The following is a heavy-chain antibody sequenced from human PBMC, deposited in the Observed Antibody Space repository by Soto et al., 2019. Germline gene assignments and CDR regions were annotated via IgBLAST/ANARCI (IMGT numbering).Heavy chain of an antibody. V-gene: IGHV4-31*03. CDR3: ARGSGGNWYFDL. J-gene: IGHJ2*01. CDR1: GGSISSGRYY. CDR2: ITDSGST. Sequence: SETLSLTCTVSGGSISSGRYYWSWIRQHPGKGLEWMGYITDSGSTYNKPSLRGRVTMSVDTTENQFSLNLNSVTSADTAVYHCARGSGGNWYFDLWGRGTLLTVSS.